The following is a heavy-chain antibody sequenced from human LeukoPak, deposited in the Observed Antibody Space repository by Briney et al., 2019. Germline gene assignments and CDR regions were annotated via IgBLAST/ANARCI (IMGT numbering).Heavy chain of an antibody. CDR3: ARGITFFDY. CDR2: IYYSVSI. V-gene: IGHV4-59*01. Sequence: PSETLSLTCTVSVGSFSSYYWTCIRQPPGKGLEWIGYIYYSVSITYNPSLKSRVTISLDTSKNQVSLKLSSVTAADTAVYYCARGITFFDYWGQGTLVTVSS. J-gene: IGHJ4*02. D-gene: IGHD2/OR15-2a*01. CDR1: VGSFSSYY.